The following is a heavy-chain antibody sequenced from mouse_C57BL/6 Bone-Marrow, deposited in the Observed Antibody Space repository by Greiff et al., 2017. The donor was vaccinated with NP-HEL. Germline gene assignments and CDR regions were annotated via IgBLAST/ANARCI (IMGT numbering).Heavy chain of an antibody. J-gene: IGHJ1*03. CDR2: IYPGSGNT. V-gene: IGHV1-76*01. CDR1: GYTFTDYY. CDR3: ASLCSYFDV. Sequence: VQLQQSGAELVRPGASVKLSCKASGYTFTDYYINWVKQRPGQGLEWIARIYPGSGNTYYNEKFTGKATLTAEKSSSTAYMQLSSLTSEDSAVYFCASLCSYFDVWGTGTTVTVSS.